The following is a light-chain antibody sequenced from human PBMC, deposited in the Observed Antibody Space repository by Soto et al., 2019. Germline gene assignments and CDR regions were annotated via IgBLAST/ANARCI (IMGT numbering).Light chain of an antibody. CDR1: QSVSSN. J-gene: IGKJ2*01. Sequence: EIVMTQSPATLSVFPGERATLSCRASQSVSSNLVWYQQKPGQAPKLLIYNTFTRATGIPVRFSGSGSGKEFTLTISSLQSEDLAVYYCQQYNNWPYTFGQGTKLEI. V-gene: IGKV3-15*01. CDR3: QQYNNWPYT. CDR2: NTF.